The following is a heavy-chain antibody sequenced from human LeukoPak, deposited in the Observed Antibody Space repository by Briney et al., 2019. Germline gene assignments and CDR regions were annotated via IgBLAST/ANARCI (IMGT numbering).Heavy chain of an antibody. D-gene: IGHD2-2*01. J-gene: IGHJ4*02. V-gene: IGHV1-69*05. CDR3: ARDKYSCSSTSCPALSY. CDR2: INPIFGRA. CDR1: VCTFSSYA. Sequence: SVKVSFKPSVCTFSSYAINWVRQAPGQGLEWMGGINPIFGRANYAQKVHGRVTITTDESTSTAYMKLSSLRSEDTAVYYCARDKYSCSSTSCPALSYWGQGTLVTVSS.